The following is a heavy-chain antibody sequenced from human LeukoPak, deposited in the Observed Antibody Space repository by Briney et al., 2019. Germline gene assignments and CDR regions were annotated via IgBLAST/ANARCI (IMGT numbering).Heavy chain of an antibody. D-gene: IGHD1-26*01. CDR1: GFTFSDYA. J-gene: IGHJ4*02. Sequence: SGGSLRLSCAVSGFTFSDYAMHWVRQAPGKGVEWVTSIQSNGNEKYSSDSLKGRFTISRDNSKNTLYLQMNTVRPEDTGFFFCARGLTSGPQGPYHFDYWGQGILITVSS. CDR2: IQSNGNEK. V-gene: IGHV3-30*02. CDR3: ARGLTSGPQGPYHFDY.